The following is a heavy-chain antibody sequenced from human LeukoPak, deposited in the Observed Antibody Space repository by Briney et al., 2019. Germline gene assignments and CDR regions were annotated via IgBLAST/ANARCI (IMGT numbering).Heavy chain of an antibody. Sequence: GGSLRLSCAASGLTFSSYAMHWVRQAPGKGLEWVAVISYDGSNKYYADSVKGRFTISRDNAKNSLYLQMNNLRVEDTAVYYCAREEVKSFDNWGQGTLVTVSS. J-gene: IGHJ4*02. V-gene: IGHV3-30*04. CDR3: AREEVKSFDN. CDR2: ISYDGSNK. CDR1: GLTFSSYA.